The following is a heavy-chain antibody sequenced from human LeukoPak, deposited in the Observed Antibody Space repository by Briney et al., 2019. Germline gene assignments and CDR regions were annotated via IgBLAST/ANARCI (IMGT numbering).Heavy chain of an antibody. CDR3: ARLKYSSGWYPFDN. Sequence: SETLSLTCTVSGGSISSYYWSWIRQPPGKGLEWIGYIYYSGSTNYNPSLKSRVTISVDTSKNQFSLKLSSATAADTAVYYCARLKYSSGWYPFDNWGQGTLVTVSS. CDR1: GGSISSYY. CDR2: IYYSGST. J-gene: IGHJ4*02. D-gene: IGHD6-19*01. V-gene: IGHV4-59*08.